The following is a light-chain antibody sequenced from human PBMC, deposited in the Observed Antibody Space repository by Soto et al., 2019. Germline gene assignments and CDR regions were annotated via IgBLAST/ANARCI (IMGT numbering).Light chain of an antibody. CDR2: DTS. J-gene: IGKJ4*01. CDR3: QQSNSWTLN. V-gene: IGKV3-11*01. CDR1: QSVFTS. Sequence: EIVLTQSPATLSLSPGERATLSCRASQSVFTSLAWFQQKPGQAPKLLISDTSNRATGIPARFSGSGSGTDFTLTISSLEPEDFAVYYCQQSNSWTLNVGGGTKV.